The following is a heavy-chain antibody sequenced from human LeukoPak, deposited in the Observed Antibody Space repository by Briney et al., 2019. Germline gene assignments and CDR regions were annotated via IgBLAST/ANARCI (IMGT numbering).Heavy chain of an antibody. CDR3: ARDTTASYGSYSWFDP. CDR2: IYYSGST. V-gene: IGHV4-59*01. CDR1: GGSISSYY. J-gene: IGHJ5*02. D-gene: IGHD4-17*01. Sequence: PSETLSLTCTVSGGSISSYYWSWIRQPPGKGLEWIGYIYYSGSTNYNPSLKSRVTISVDTSKNQFSLKLSSVTAADTAVYYCARDTTASYGSYSWFDPWGQGTLVTVSS.